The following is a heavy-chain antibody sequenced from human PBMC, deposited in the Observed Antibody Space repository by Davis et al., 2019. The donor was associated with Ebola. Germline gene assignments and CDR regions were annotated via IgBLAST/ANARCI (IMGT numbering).Heavy chain of an antibody. CDR3: ARNIVDLYYYGMDV. J-gene: IGHJ6*02. Sequence: SETLSLTCAVYGGSFSGYYWSWIRQPPGKGLEWIGEINHSGSTNYNPSLKSRVTISVDTSKNQFSLKLSSVTAADTAVYYCARNIVDLYYYGMDVWGQGTTVTVSS. V-gene: IGHV4-34*01. CDR1: GGSFSGYY. CDR2: INHSGST. D-gene: IGHD3-16*02.